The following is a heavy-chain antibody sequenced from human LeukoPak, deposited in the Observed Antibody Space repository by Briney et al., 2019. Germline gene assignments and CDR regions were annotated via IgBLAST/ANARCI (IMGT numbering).Heavy chain of an antibody. CDR1: GLMFSNYW. D-gene: IGHD7-27*01. V-gene: IGHV3-7*01. CDR3: ASGDHSDI. CDR2: INQDGSVQ. J-gene: IGHJ3*02. Sequence: PGGSLRLSCAPSGLMFSNYWMTWVRQAPGKGLEWVANINQDGSVQQYLDSVKGRFTISRDNANNSMYLQMNSLRGDDTAGYYCASGDHSDIWGRGTMVTVSS.